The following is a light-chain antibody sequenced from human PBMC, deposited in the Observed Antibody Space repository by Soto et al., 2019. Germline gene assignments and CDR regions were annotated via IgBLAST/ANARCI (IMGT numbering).Light chain of an antibody. CDR2: GAS. Sequence: EIVLTQSPGTLSLSPGERATLSCRASQSVSSSYLAWYQQQPGQAPRLLIFGASSRATDIPDRFSGSGTGTDFTLTIIRLEPEDFAVYSCHQYGSSPSWTFGQGTKVEIK. CDR3: HQYGSSPSWT. J-gene: IGKJ1*01. V-gene: IGKV3-20*01. CDR1: QSVSSSY.